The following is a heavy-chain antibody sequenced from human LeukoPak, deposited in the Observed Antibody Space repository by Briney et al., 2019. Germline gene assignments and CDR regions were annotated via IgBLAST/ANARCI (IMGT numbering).Heavy chain of an antibody. CDR3: ARAVGKTSNYNY. CDR1: GGSISSGGYS. V-gene: IGHV4-30-2*03. D-gene: IGHD3-10*01. Sequence: KTSRTLSLTCSVSGGSISSGGYSWSWLRQPPGKGLEWIGNIYHSGSTYYNPSLKSRVTISVDTSKNQFSLKLSSVTAADTALYYCARAVGKTSNYNYWGQGTLVTVSS. J-gene: IGHJ4*02. CDR2: IYHSGST.